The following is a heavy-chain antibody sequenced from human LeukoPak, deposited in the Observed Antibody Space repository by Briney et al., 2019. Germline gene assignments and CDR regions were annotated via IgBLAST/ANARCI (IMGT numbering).Heavy chain of an antibody. J-gene: IGHJ4*02. CDR3: ARDDWRGVLITPTLDY. D-gene: IGHD3-9*01. V-gene: IGHV1-18*01. CDR2: ISAYNGNT. Sequence: ASVKVSCKASGYTFTSYGISWVRQAPGQGLEWMGWISAYNGNTNYAQKLQGRVTMTTDTSTSTAYMELRSLRSDDTAVYYCARDDWRGVLITPTLDYWGQGTLVTVSS. CDR1: GYTFTSYG.